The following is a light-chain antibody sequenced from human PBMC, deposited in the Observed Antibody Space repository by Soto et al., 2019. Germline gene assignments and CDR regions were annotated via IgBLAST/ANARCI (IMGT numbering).Light chain of an antibody. CDR2: DVS. V-gene: IGLV2-11*01. CDR1: SSDVGGYNY. Sequence: QSALTQPRSVSGSPGQSVTISCTGTSSDVGGYNYVSWYQQHPGKAPKLMIYDVSKRPSGVPDRFSGSKSGNTASLTISGLQVEDVSDYFCCSYAGSYVFASATKLTVL. CDR3: CSYAGSYV. J-gene: IGLJ1*01.